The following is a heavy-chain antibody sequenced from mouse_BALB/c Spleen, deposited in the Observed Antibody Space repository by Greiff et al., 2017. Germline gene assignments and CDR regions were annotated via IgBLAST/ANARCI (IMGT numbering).Heavy chain of an antibody. Sequence: VHVKQSGAELVKPGASVKLSCTASGFNIKDTYMHWVKQRPEQGLEWIGRIDPANGNTKYDPKFQGKATITADTSSNTAYLQLSSLTSEDTAVYYCARDTTADYYAMDYWGQGTSVTVSS. CDR3: ARDTTADYYAMDY. J-gene: IGHJ4*01. D-gene: IGHD1-2*01. CDR2: IDPANGNT. CDR1: GFNIKDTY. V-gene: IGHV14-3*02.